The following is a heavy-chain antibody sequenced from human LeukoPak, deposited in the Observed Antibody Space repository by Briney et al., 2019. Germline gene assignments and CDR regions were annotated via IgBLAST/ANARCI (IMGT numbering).Heavy chain of an antibody. CDR2: INPNSGGT. Sequence: GASVKVSCKASGYTCTGYYMHWVRQAPGQGLEWMGWINPNSGGTNYAQKFQGRVTMTRDTSISTAYMELSRLRSDDTAVYYCARDTYYDYVWGSYRLPDYWGQGTLVTVSS. CDR1: GYTCTGYY. CDR3: ARDTYYDYVWGSYRLPDY. D-gene: IGHD3-16*02. V-gene: IGHV1-2*02. J-gene: IGHJ4*02.